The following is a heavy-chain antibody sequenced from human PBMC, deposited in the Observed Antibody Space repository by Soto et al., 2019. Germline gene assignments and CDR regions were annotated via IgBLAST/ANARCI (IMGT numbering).Heavy chain of an antibody. V-gene: IGHV3-30*18. CDR2: ISYDGSNK. D-gene: IGHD3-22*01. CDR3: AKDSGLGYYDSSGLDH. Sequence: GGSLRLSCAASGFTFSSYGMHWVRQAPGKGLEWVAVISYDGSNKYYADSVKGRFTISRDNSKNTLYLQMNSLRAEDTAVYYCAKDSGLGYYDSSGLDHWGQGTLVTVSS. CDR1: GFTFSSYG. J-gene: IGHJ4*02.